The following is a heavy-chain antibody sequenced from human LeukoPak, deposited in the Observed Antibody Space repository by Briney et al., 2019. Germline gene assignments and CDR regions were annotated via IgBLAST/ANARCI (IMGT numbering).Heavy chain of an antibody. V-gene: IGHV3-23*01. J-gene: IGHJ4*02. D-gene: IGHD3-22*01. CDR3: AKRGVVIRVILVGFHKEAYYFDS. Sequence: GGSLRLSCAVSGITLSNYGMSWVRQAPGMGLEWVAGISGSGGSTNYADSVKGRFTISRDNPKNTLYLQMNILRAEDTAVYFCAKRGVVIRVILVGFHKEAYYFDSWGQGALVTVSS. CDR1: GITLSNYG. CDR2: ISGSGGST.